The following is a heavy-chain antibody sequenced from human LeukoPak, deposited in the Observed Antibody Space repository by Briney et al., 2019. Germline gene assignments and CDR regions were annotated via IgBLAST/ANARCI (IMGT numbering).Heavy chain of an antibody. D-gene: IGHD6-19*01. CDR1: GYPFTSYG. CDR2: ISAYNGGT. CDR3: ARDVAVVVFDY. Sequence: VASVKVSCKASGYPFTSYGISWVRQAPGQGLEWMGWISAYNGGTNYAQKLQDRVTMTTDTSTSTAYMELRSLRSDDTAVYYCARDVAVVVFDYWGQGTLVTVSS. V-gene: IGHV1-18*01. J-gene: IGHJ4*02.